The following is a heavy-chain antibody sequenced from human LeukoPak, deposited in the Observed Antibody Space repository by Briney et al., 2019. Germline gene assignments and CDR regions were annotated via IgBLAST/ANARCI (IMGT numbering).Heavy chain of an antibody. D-gene: IGHD4-17*01. CDR3: ARDAEATVTYNWFDP. Sequence: GGSLRLSCAASGFTFSSYAMHWVRQAPGKGLEWVAVISYDGSNKYYADSVKGRFTISRDNSKNTLYLQMNSLRAEDTAVYYCARDAEATVTYNWFDPWGQGTLVTVSS. J-gene: IGHJ5*02. CDR2: ISYDGSNK. CDR1: GFTFSSYA. V-gene: IGHV3-30*04.